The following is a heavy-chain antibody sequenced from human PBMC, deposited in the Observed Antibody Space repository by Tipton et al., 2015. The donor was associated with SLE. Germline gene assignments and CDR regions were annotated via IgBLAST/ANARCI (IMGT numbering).Heavy chain of an antibody. V-gene: IGHV1-69*05. CDR1: GGTFSSYA. Sequence: QLVQSGAEVKKPGSSVKVSCKASGGTFSSYAISWVRQAPGQGLEWMGGIIPIFGTANYAQKFQGRVTITTDESTSTAYMELSSLGSEDTAVYYCARGAIVGATGYYYYYMDVWGKGTTVTVSS. CDR2: IIPIFGTA. CDR3: ARGAIVGATGYYYYYMDV. J-gene: IGHJ6*03. D-gene: IGHD1-26*01.